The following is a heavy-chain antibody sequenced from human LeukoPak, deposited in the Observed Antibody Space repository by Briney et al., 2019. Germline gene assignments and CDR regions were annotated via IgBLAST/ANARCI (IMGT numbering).Heavy chain of an antibody. CDR2: FDPEDGEA. V-gene: IGHV1-24*01. D-gene: IGHD6-6*01. CDR3: AGIRQLVRYYYYGMDI. Sequence: GASVKVPCKVSGYTLTELSMHWVRQAPGKGLEWMGGFDPEDGEAIYAQKFQGRVTMTEDTSTDTAYMELSSLRSEDTAVYYCAGIRQLVRYYYYGMDIWGQGTTVTVSS. J-gene: IGHJ6*02. CDR1: GYTLTELS.